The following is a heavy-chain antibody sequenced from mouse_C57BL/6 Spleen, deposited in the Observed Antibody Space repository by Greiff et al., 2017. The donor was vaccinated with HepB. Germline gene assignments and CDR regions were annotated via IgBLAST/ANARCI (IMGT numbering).Heavy chain of an antibody. CDR3: TREIESLYYGYDQAWFAY. CDR2: ISSGGDYI. CDR1: GFTFSSYA. Sequence: EVKLQESGEGLVKPGGSLKLSCAASGFTFSSYAMSWVRQTPEKRLEWVAYISSGGDYIYYADTVKGRFTISRDNARNTLYLQMSSLKSEDTAMYYCTREIESLYYGYDQAWFAYWGQGTLVTVSA. V-gene: IGHV5-9-1*02. J-gene: IGHJ3*01. D-gene: IGHD2-2*01.